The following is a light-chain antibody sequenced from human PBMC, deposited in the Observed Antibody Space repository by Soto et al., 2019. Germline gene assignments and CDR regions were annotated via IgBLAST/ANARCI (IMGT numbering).Light chain of an antibody. CDR3: QQYGSSPLT. Sequence: EIVLTQSPATLSLSPGEGVTLSCGASQSVSSNYLAWYQQKPGLAPRLLISDASNRATGIPDRFSGGGSGTDFTLTISRLEPEDFAMYYCQQYGSSPLTFGGGSKVDTK. V-gene: IGKV3D-20*01. J-gene: IGKJ4*01. CDR2: DAS. CDR1: QSVSSNY.